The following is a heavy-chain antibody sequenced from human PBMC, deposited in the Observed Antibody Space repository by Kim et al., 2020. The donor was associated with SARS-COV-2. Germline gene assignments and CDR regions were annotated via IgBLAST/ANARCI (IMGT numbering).Heavy chain of an antibody. CDR1: GGSISSSSYY. D-gene: IGHD3-9*01. J-gene: IGHJ4*02. Sequence: SETLSLTCTVSGGSISSSSYYWDWIRQPPGKGLEWIGSIYYSVSTYYNSSLKSRVTISVDTSKNQFSLKLSSVTAADTAVYYCARQTLGYDILTGYYNRVCDYWGQGTLVTVSS. CDR2: IYYSVST. V-gene: IGHV4-39*01. CDR3: ARQTLGYDILTGYYNRVCDY.